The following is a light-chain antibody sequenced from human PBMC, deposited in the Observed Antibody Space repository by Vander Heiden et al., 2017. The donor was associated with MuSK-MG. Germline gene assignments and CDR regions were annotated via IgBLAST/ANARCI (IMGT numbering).Light chain of an antibody. CDR1: QDISKY. Sequence: SPSSLSASVGDRVTISCRASQDISKYLAWYQQKPGKAPKLLIYAASTLQPGVPSRFSGGGSGTDFTLTISSLQPEDVAAYYCQNYNSAPLTFGGGTKVQIK. V-gene: IGKV1-27*01. CDR3: QNYNSAPLT. J-gene: IGKJ4*01. CDR2: AAS.